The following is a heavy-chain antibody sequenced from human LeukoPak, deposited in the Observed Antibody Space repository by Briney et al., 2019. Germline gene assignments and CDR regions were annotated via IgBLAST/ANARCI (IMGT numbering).Heavy chain of an antibody. CDR2: IKQDGSEK. V-gene: IGHV3-7*01. CDR1: GFTFSSYW. J-gene: IGHJ5*02. Sequence: GGSLRLSCAASGFTFSSYWVSWVRQAPGKGLEWVANIKQDGSEKYYVDSVKGRFTISRDNARNLLYLQMDSLRVEDSAVYYCLGDWDPWGQGTLVTVSS. CDR3: LGDWDP.